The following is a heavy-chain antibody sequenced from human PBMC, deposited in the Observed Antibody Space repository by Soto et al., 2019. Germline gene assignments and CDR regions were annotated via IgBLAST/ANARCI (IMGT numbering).Heavy chain of an antibody. CDR1: GYTFTGYY. Sequence: ASVKVSCKASGYTFTGYYMHWVRQAPGQGLEWMGWINPNSGGTNYAQKFQGRVTMTRDTSISTAYMELSRLRSDDTAVYYCARERIAVAGTLYYYGMDVWGQGTTVTVSS. CDR3: ARERIAVAGTLYYYGMDV. V-gene: IGHV1-2*02. CDR2: INPNSGGT. D-gene: IGHD6-19*01. J-gene: IGHJ6*02.